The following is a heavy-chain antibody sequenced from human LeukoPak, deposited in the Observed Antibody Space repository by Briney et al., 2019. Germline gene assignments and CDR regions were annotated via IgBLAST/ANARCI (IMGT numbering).Heavy chain of an antibody. CDR2: IYLGGRA. CDR3: AGDRYYGSGSKKYYDY. CDR1: GGGISGYY. D-gene: IGHD3-10*01. J-gene: IGHJ4*02. Sequence: SETLSLTCTVSGGGISGYYWNWIRQSPEKGLEWIGYIYLGGRATYNPSLGGRVSISLDTSKKQISLKVSSVTAADTAVYYCAGDRYYGSGSKKYYDYWGQGTLVTVSS. V-gene: IGHV4-59*01.